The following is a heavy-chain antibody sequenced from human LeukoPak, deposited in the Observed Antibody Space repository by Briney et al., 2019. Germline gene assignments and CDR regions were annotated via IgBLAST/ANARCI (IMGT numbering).Heavy chain of an antibody. CDR1: GYSFTSYW. CDR3: ARGFGYAGNYFDY. Sequence: GESLKISCKGSGYSFTSYWIGWVHQMPGKGLEWMGIIYPGDSDTRYSPPFQGQVTFSADKSISTAYLQWSSLEASDTAIYYCARGFGYAGNYFDYWGQGTLVTVSS. D-gene: IGHD5-18*01. CDR2: IYPGDSDT. V-gene: IGHV5-51*07. J-gene: IGHJ4*02.